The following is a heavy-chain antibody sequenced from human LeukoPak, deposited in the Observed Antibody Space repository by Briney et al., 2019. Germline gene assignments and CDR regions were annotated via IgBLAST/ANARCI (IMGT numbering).Heavy chain of an antibody. Sequence: GRSLRLSCATSGFIFENYAIHWVRQTPGKALQWVAVIWHDGSQIYYGDFVKGRFTISRDNSKNTLYLQMNSLRAEDTAIYYCAKVKDYYYYAMDVWGLGTTVTVSS. CDR1: GFIFENYA. CDR3: AKVKDYYYYAMDV. CDR2: IWHDGSQI. J-gene: IGHJ6*02. V-gene: IGHV3-33*06.